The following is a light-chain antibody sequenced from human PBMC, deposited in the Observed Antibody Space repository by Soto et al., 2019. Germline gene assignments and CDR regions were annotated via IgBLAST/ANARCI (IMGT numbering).Light chain of an antibody. V-gene: IGKV1-6*01. CDR2: AAT. J-gene: IGKJ2*01. CDR3: LQDYNYPRT. CDR1: QGISTD. Sequence: AIQMTQSPSSLSASVGDRVTITCRASQGISTDLAWYQQKAGKAPELLIFAATSLQSGVPSRFSGSGSGTDFTLTITSLQPEDFATYYCLQDYNYPRTFGQGTKLHIK.